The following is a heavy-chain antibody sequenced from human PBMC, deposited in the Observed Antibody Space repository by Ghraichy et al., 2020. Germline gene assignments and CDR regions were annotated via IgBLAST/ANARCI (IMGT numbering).Heavy chain of an antibody. Sequence: GGSLRLSCTASGFTFSDYSMIWVRQAPGTGLEWVSSISRRSSPTYYADSVQGRFTISSDNAPNSGYLQMHSLRAEDTALYYCVRQVGDDSSNWFDPWGQGTLVTVSS. J-gene: IGHJ5*02. D-gene: IGHD5-18*01. CDR1: GFTFSDYS. V-gene: IGHV3-21*01. CDR3: VRQVGDDSSNWFDP. CDR2: ISRRSSPT.